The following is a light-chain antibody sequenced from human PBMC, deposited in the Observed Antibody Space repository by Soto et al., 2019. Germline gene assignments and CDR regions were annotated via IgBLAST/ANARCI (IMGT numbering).Light chain of an antibody. CDR3: KQYGSTSTWT. CDR1: QSVSSSY. V-gene: IGKV3-20*01. CDR2: AAS. J-gene: IGKJ1*01. Sequence: EIVLTQSTGTLSLSPGERATLSCRASQSVSSSYLAWYQHTPGQPPKLLIYAASSRGTGIPDRCSVSGSVTDFTLTLIRLEPEDLAVYFCKQYGSTSTWTFGQGTKVYIK.